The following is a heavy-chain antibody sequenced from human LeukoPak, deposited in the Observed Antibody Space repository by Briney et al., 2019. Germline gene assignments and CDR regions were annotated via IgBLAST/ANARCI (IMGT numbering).Heavy chain of an antibody. CDR3: ARLVGYVILTGHFYFDY. D-gene: IGHD3-9*01. Sequence: SETLSLTCTVSGGSISSSSYYWGWTRQPPGKGLDWIGSIYDSGSTYYNPSLKSRITITVHTAQNQFTRKHRSVTAAHTAVYHSARLVGYVILTGHFYFDYWGQGTLVTVSS. CDR2: IYDSGST. J-gene: IGHJ4*02. CDR1: GGSISSSSYY. V-gene: IGHV4-39*01.